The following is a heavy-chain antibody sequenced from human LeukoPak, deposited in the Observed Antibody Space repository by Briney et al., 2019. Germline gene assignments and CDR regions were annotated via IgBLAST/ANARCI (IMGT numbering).Heavy chain of an antibody. CDR2: INHSGST. J-gene: IGHJ3*02. Sequence: SETLSLTCAVYGGSFSGYYWSWIRQPPGKGLEWIGEINHSGSTNYNPPLKSRVTISVDTSKNQFSLKLSSVTAADTAVYYCASATLYYDYVWGPTRDAFDIWGQGTMVTVSS. V-gene: IGHV4-34*01. D-gene: IGHD3-16*01. CDR3: ASATLYYDYVWGPTRDAFDI. CDR1: GGSFSGYY.